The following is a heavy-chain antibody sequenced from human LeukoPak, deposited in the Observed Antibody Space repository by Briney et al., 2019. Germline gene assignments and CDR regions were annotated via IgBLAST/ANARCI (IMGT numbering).Heavy chain of an antibody. V-gene: IGHV1-69*04. CDR3: ARDLPPYYFDY. Sequence: SVKVSCKASGGIFSSYAISWVRQAPGQGLEWMGRIIPILGIANYAQKFQGRVTITADKSTSTAYMDLSSLRSVDTAVYYCARDLPPYYFDYWGQGTLVTVSS. J-gene: IGHJ4*02. CDR2: IIPILGIA. CDR1: GGIFSSYA.